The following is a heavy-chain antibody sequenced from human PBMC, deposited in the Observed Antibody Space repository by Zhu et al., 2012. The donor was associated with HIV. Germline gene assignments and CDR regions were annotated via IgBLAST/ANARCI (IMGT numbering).Heavy chain of an antibody. CDR1: DESFNGHY. CDR2: INHRGTT. V-gene: IGHV4-34*01. J-gene: IGHJ6*02. D-gene: IGHD3-9*01. CDR3: ARGRSPDFSRPSRYFDRVMNQSPPTSRRYGLDV. Sequence: QVQLQQWGASLLKPSETLSLTCAVYDESFNGHYWTWIRQPPGKGLEWIGEINHRGTTNYSPSLKSRVTISVDTSKTQFSLKLNSVTAADTAVYYCARGRSPDFSRPSRYFDRVMNQSPPTSRRYGLDVWGQGTTVTVSS.